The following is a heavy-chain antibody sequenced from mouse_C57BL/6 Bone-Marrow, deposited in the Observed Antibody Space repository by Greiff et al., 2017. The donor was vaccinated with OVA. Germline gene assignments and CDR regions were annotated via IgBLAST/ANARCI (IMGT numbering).Heavy chain of an antibody. CDR3: SNCFYDSAFFDY. D-gene: IGHD2-12*01. Sequence: QVQLQQPGTELVKPGASVKLSCKASGYTFTSYWMHWVKQRPGQGLEWIGNINPSNGGTNYNEKFKSKATLTVDKSSSTACMQLSSLTSEDSAVYYCSNCFYDSAFFDYWGQGTTLTVSS. CDR2: INPSNGGT. CDR1: GYTFTSYW. J-gene: IGHJ2*01. V-gene: IGHV1-53*01.